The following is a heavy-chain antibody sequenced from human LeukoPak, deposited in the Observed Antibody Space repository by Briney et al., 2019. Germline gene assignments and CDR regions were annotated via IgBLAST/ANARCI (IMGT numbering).Heavy chain of an antibody. CDR2: IWYDGSNK. D-gene: IGHD3-9*01. Sequence: GRSLRLSCAASGFTFSSYGMHWVRQAPGKGLEWVAVIWYDGSNKYYADSVKGRFTISRDNSKNTLYLQMNSLRAEDTAVYYCARDRYYDILTGYYYYGMDVWGQGTTVTVSS. CDR3: ARDRYYDILTGYYYYGMDV. CDR1: GFTFSSYG. J-gene: IGHJ6*02. V-gene: IGHV3-30*19.